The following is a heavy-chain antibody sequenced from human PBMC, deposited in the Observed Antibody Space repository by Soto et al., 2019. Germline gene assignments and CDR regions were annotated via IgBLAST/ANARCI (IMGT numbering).Heavy chain of an antibody. V-gene: IGHV2-5*01. CDR1: GFSLNTSGVG. J-gene: IGHJ3*02. CDR3: AHKLPVTTSAFDI. D-gene: IGHD4-17*01. CDR2: IYWTDDK. Sequence: QITLKESGPTLVKPTQTLTLTCTFSGFSLNTSGVGVGWVRQPPGRALEWLAVIYWTDDKRYSPSLKSRFSITKDTSKNQVVLTMTNMDPMDTAIFFCAHKLPVTTSAFDIWGQGTMVTVSS.